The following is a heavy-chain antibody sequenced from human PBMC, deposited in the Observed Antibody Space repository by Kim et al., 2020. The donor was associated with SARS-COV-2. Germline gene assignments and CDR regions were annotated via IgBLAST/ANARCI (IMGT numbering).Heavy chain of an antibody. D-gene: IGHD3-9*01. Sequence: GGSLRLSCAASGFTFSDYYMSWIRQAPGKGLEWVSYISSSSSYTNYADSVKGRFTISRDNAKNSLYLQMNSLRAEDTAAYYCARGIVEEALRYFDWLSGVYFDYWGQGTLVTVSS. CDR1: GFTFSDYY. V-gene: IGHV3-11*05. J-gene: IGHJ4*02. CDR2: ISSSSSYT. CDR3: ARGIVEEALRYFDWLSGVYFDY.